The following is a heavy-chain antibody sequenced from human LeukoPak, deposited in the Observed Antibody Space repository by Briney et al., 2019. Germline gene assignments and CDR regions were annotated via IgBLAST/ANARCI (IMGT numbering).Heavy chain of an antibody. CDR2: IYYSGST. CDR3: ARQRAYYYESSGHYQGWFDP. CDR1: GGSISSSSYY. J-gene: IGHJ5*02. Sequence: SETLSLTCTVSGGSISSSSYYWGWIRQPPGKGLEWIGSIYYSGSTYYKASLKSRVTISVDTSKNQFSLKLTSVTAADTAIYYCARQRAYYYESSGHYQGWFDPWGQGTLVTVSS. V-gene: IGHV4-39*01. D-gene: IGHD3-22*01.